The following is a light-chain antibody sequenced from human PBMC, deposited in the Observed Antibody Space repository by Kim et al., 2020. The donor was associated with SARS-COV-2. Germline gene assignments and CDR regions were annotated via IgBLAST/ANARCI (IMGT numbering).Light chain of an antibody. V-gene: IGKV1-9*01. Sequence: SASVGDRVTIPCRASQGVNNYLAWYQQKPGTAPKLLIHTASTLKSGVPSRFSGSGSGTEFTLTISSLQPEDFATYYCHQLNNAPYTFGQGTKLEI. CDR2: TAS. CDR1: QGVNNY. CDR3: HQLNNAPYT. J-gene: IGKJ2*01.